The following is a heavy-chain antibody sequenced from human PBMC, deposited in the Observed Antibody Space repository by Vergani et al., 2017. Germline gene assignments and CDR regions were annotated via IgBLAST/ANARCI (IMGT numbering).Heavy chain of an antibody. CDR3: TTDPGDIVVVPPADHYYYYMDV. D-gene: IGHD2-2*01. CDR2: IKSKTDGGTT. V-gene: IGHV3-15*01. Sequence: EVQLVESGGGLVKPGGSLRLSCAASGFTFTNAWMSWVRQAPGKGLEWVGRIKSKTDGGTTDYAAPVKGRFTISRDDSKNTRYLQMNSLKTEDTAVYYCTTDPGDIVVVPPADHYYYYMDVWGKGTTVTVSS. J-gene: IGHJ6*03. CDR1: GFTFTNAW.